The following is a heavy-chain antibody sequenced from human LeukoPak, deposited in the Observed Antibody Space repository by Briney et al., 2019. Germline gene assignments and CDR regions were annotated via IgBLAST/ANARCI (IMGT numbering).Heavy chain of an antibody. CDR2: IYPGDSDT. CDR3: ARGAAGTTPDYYYFGLDV. V-gene: IGHV5-51*01. Sequence: GESLKISCKGSGYRFTDYRIGWVRQMPGKGLEWMGIIYPGDSDTRYSPSFQGQVTISADKSINTAHLQWSSPKASDTAMYYCARGAAGTTPDYYYFGLDVWGQGTTVRVSS. D-gene: IGHD1-7*01. CDR1: GYRFTDYR. J-gene: IGHJ6*02.